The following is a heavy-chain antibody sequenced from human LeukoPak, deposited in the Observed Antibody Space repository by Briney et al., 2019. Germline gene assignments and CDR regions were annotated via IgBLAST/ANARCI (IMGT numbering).Heavy chain of an antibody. Sequence: SETLSLTCAVSGGSISSGGYSWSRIRQPPGKGLEWIGYIYHSGSTYYNPSLKSRVTISVDRSKNQFSLKLSSVTAADTAVYYCAREDYGSGSWFDPWGQGTLVTVSS. CDR3: AREDYGSGSWFDP. D-gene: IGHD3-10*01. J-gene: IGHJ5*02. V-gene: IGHV4-30-2*01. CDR1: GGSISSGGYS. CDR2: IYHSGST.